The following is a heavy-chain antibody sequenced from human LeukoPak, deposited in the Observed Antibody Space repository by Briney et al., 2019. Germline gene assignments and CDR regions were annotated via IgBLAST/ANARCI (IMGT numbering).Heavy chain of an antibody. D-gene: IGHD3-10*01. CDR2: ISAYDGNT. J-gene: IGHJ3*01. CDR3: ARRVWFGEKDAFDV. CDR1: GYTFTSYG. V-gene: IGHV1-18*01. Sequence: ASVKVSCKASGYTFTSYGISWVRQAPGQGLEWMGWISAYDGNTKYVQNLQGRVTMTTDTSTSTAYMELRSLRSDDTAVYYCARRVWFGEKDAFDVWGQGTMVTVSP.